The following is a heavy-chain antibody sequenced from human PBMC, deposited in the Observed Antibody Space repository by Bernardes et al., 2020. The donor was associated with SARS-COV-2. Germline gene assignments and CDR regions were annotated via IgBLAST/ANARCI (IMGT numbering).Heavy chain of an antibody. CDR1: GESFSDYY. Sequence: SETLSLTCAVYGESFSDYYWTWIRQPPGKGLEWIGEIYHSGSTNYNPSLKSRVTISVDTSKNQFSLKLNSVTAADTAVYYCASEYSTSSRLNWFDPWGQGTLVTVSS. CDR2: IYHSGST. D-gene: IGHD6-6*01. CDR3: ASEYSTSSRLNWFDP. V-gene: IGHV4-34*01. J-gene: IGHJ5*02.